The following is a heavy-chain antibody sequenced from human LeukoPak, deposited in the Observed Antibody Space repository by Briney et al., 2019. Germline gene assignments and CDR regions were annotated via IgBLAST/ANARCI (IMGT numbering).Heavy chain of an antibody. J-gene: IGHJ4*02. D-gene: IGHD1-26*01. Sequence: GGSLRLSCAASGFTFSTYAMTWVRQAPGKGLEWVAVISYDGSGKYYADSVKGRFTISRDNSKNTLNLQMSSLRAEDTAIYYCPRDFSPATVAGDYYFDYWGQGTLVTVSS. CDR1: GFTFSTYA. CDR2: ISYDGSGK. CDR3: PRDFSPATVAGDYYFDY. V-gene: IGHV3-30-3*01.